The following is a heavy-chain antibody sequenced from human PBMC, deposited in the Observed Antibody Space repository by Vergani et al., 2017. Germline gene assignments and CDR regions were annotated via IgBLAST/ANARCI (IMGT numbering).Heavy chain of an antibody. Sequence: EVQLVESGGVVVQPGGSLRLSCAASGFTFDDYAMHWVRQAPGKGLEWVSGISWNSGSIGYADSVRGRFTISRDNAKNSLYLQMNSLRAEDTAVYYCAVGPPAVAEFDPWGQGTLVTVSS. CDR2: ISWNSGSI. J-gene: IGHJ5*02. CDR3: AVGPPAVAEFDP. CDR1: GFTFDDYA. D-gene: IGHD6-19*01. V-gene: IGHV3-9*01.